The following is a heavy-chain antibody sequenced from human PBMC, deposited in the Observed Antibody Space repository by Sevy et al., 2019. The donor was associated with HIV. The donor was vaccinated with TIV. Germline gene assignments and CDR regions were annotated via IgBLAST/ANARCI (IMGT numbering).Heavy chain of an antibody. D-gene: IGHD1-26*01. Sequence: GGSLRLSCAASGFTFSSYGMHWVRQAPGKGLEWVAVIWYDGSNKYYADSVKGRFTISRDNSKNMLYLQMNSLRAEDTAVYYCARDGGRGSYIPGYYYYYGMDVWGQGTTVTVSS. CDR3: ARDGGRGSYIPGYYYYYGMDV. V-gene: IGHV3-33*01. CDR2: IWYDGSNK. CDR1: GFTFSSYG. J-gene: IGHJ6*02.